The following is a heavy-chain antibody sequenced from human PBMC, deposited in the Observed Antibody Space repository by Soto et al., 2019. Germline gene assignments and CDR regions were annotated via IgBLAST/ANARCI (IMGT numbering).Heavy chain of an antibody. V-gene: IGHV3-66*01. CDR1: GFTVSGNY. CDR3: SRVGPPLLWHGS. Sequence: GGSLRLSCAASGFTVSGNYMSWVRQAPGNGLEWVSVIYSGGSTYYADSVKGRFTISRDNSKNTLYLQMNSLRAEDTAVYYCSRVGPPLLWHGSWGQRTLVTVSS. J-gene: IGHJ4*02. D-gene: IGHD3-10*01. CDR2: IYSGGST.